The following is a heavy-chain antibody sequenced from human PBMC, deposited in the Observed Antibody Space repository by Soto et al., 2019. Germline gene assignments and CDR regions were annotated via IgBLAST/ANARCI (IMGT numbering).Heavy chain of an antibody. J-gene: IGHJ4*02. CDR1: GGSISSYY. CDR2: IYYSGST. D-gene: IGHD6-19*01. V-gene: IGHV4-59*08. CDR3: ARCRSSGWEFEY. Sequence: PSETLSLTCTVSGGSISSYYWSWIRQPPGKGLEWIGYIYYSGSTNYNPSLKSRVTISVDTSKNQFSLRLSSVTAADTAVYYCARCRSSGWEFEYWGQGTLVTVSS.